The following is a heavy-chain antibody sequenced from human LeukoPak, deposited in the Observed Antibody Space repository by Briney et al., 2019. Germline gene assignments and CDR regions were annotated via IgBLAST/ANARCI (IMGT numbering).Heavy chain of an antibody. D-gene: IGHD3-3*01. CDR2: ISGSGGST. J-gene: IGHJ4*02. V-gene: IGHV3-23*01. CDR1: GFTFSSYA. Sequence: PGGSLRLSCAASGFTFSSYAMSWVRQAPGKGLEWVSAISGSGGSTYYADSVKGRFTISRDNSKNTQYLQMNSLRAEDTAVYYCAKEPKTYYDFWSGYRGGYWGQGTLVTVSS. CDR3: AKEPKTYYDFWSGYRGGY.